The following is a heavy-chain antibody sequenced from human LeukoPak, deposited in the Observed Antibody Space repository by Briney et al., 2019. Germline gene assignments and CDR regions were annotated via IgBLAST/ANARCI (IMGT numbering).Heavy chain of an antibody. CDR1: GYSISSGYY. CDR3: ARGGSSGSSWYSGWYFDL. Sequence: SETLSFTCTVSGYSISSGYYWGWIRQPPGKGLEWIGYIYYSGSTNYNPSLKSRVTISVDTSKNQFSLKLSSVTAADTAVYYCARGGSSGSSWYSGWYFDLWGRGTLVTVSS. V-gene: IGHV4-61*01. D-gene: IGHD6-13*01. CDR2: IYYSGST. J-gene: IGHJ2*01.